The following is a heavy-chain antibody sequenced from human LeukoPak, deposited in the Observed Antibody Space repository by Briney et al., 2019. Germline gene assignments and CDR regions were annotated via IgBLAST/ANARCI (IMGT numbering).Heavy chain of an antibody. CDR2: IYYSGST. Sequence: SETLSLTCNVSGGSITTYYWTWIRHPPGKGLECIGYIYYSGSTNYNPPLKCRVSISVDTSKNQFSLRLNSVTAADTAVYYCAGHLGRGFDYWGQGTLVTVSS. V-gene: IGHV4-59*08. CDR1: GGSITTYY. CDR3: AGHLGRGFDY. J-gene: IGHJ4*02.